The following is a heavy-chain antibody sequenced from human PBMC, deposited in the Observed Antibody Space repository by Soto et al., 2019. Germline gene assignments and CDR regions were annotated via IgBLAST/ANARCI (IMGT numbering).Heavy chain of an antibody. V-gene: IGHV4-30-4*01. Sequence: QVQLQESGPGLVKPSQTLSLTCTVSGGSISSGDYYWSWIRQPPGKGLEWIGYIYYSGSTYYNPSLKSRVTISVDTSKNQFSLKLSSVTAADTAVYYCAREVLDYYGSGSYCYFDYWGQGTLVTVSS. CDR1: GGSISSGDYY. D-gene: IGHD3-10*01. CDR3: AREVLDYYGSGSYCYFDY. J-gene: IGHJ4*02. CDR2: IYYSGST.